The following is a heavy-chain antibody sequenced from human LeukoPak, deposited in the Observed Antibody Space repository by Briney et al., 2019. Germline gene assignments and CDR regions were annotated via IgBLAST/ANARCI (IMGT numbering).Heavy chain of an antibody. J-gene: IGHJ6*03. CDR1: GFTFSSYG. CDR3: AKGHVDTAMDTYYYYYMDV. D-gene: IGHD5-18*01. Sequence: GRSLGLSCAASGFTFSSYGMHWVRQAPGKGLEWVAVISYDGSNKYYADSVKGRFTISRDNSKNTLYLQMNSLRAEDTAVYYCAKGHVDTAMDTYYYYYMDVWGKGTTVTVSS. CDR2: ISYDGSNK. V-gene: IGHV3-30*18.